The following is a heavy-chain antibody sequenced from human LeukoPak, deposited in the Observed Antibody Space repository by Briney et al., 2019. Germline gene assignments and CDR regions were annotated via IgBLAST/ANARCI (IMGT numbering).Heavy chain of an antibody. V-gene: IGHV3-33*01. Sequence: PGRSLRLSCAASGFTFSSYGMHWVRQAPGKGLEWVAVIWYDGSNKCYADSVKGRFTISRDNSKNTLYLQMNSLRAEDTAVYYCARDVGLYYDILTGYYGIDYWGQGTLVTVSS. CDR1: GFTFSSYG. J-gene: IGHJ4*02. CDR3: ARDVGLYYDILTGYYGIDY. CDR2: IWYDGSNK. D-gene: IGHD3-9*01.